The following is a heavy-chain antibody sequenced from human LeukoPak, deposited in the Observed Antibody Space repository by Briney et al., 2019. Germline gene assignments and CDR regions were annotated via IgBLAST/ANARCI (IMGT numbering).Heavy chain of an antibody. CDR3: TRVTVADYFDY. Sequence: GGSLRLSCTTSGFTFGDHAMSWVRQAPGKGLEWVGFIGNKNYGGTTEYAASVKGRFTISRDDSKSIAYLQMNSLKTEDTAVYYCTRVTVADYFDYWGQGTLVTVSS. D-gene: IGHD6-19*01. V-gene: IGHV3-49*04. CDR2: IGNKNYGGTT. J-gene: IGHJ4*02. CDR1: GFTFGDHA.